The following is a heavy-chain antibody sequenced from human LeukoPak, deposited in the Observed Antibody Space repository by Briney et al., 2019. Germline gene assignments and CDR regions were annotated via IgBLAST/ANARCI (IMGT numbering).Heavy chain of an antibody. CDR3: ARSIFGVAYYFDY. CDR1: GGSISSGGYS. Sequence: PSETLSLTCAVSGGSISSGGYSWSWIRQPPGKALEWIGYIYHSGSTYYNPSLKSRVTISVDRSKNQFSLKLSSVTAADTAVYFCARSIFGVAYYFDYWGQGTLVTVSS. V-gene: IGHV4-30-2*01. D-gene: IGHD3-3*01. CDR2: IYHSGST. J-gene: IGHJ4*02.